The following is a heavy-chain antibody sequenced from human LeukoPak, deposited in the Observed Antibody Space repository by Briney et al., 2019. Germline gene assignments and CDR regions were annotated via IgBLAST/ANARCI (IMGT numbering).Heavy chain of an antibody. D-gene: IGHD3-16*01. CDR2: IWYDGSNR. CDR1: GFIFSYYG. V-gene: IGHV3-33*01. CDR3: ARDPLGVLSYFDY. J-gene: IGHJ4*02. Sequence: PGGPLRLSCAASGFIFSYYGMHWVRQAPGKGLEWVAVIWYDGSNRYYADSLKGRFTISRDNSKNTLYLQMNSLTADDTAVYYCARDPLGVLSYFDYWGQGTLVTVSS.